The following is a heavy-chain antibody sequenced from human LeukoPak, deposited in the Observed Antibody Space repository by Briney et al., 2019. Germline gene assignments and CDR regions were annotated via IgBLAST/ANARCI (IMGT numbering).Heavy chain of an antibody. D-gene: IGHD6-13*01. CDR3: ARVGSSSWYGGY. V-gene: IGHV3-21*01. CDR2: ISSSSSYI. J-gene: IGHJ4*02. Sequence: GGSLRLSCAASGFTFSSYSMNWVRQAPGKGLEWVSSISSSSSYIYYADSVKGRFTISRDNAKNSLYLQMSSLRAEDTAVYYCARVGSSSWYGGYWGQGTLVTVSS. CDR1: GFTFSSYS.